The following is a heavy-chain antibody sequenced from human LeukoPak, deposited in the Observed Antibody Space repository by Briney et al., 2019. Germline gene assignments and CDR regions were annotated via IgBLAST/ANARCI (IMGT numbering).Heavy chain of an antibody. V-gene: IGHV4-34*01. CDR2: INHSGST. D-gene: IGHD3-22*01. J-gene: IGHJ4*02. CDR3: ARDYYDSSGPDY. CDR1: GGSFSGYY. Sequence: PSETLSLTCAVYGGSFSGYYWSWIRQPPGKGLERIGEINHSGSTNYNPSLKSRVTISVDTSKNQFSLKLSSVTAADTAVYYCARDYYDSSGPDYWGQGTTVTVSS.